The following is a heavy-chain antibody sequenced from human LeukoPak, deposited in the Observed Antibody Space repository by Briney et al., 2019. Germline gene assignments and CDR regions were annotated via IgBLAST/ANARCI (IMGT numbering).Heavy chain of an antibody. CDR1: GFTFSSYS. CDR2: ISSSSSYI. J-gene: IGHJ3*02. V-gene: IGHV3-21*01. CDR3: ARDSVGFWRAAFDI. D-gene: IGHD1-1*01. Sequence: GGSLRLSCAASGFTFSSYSMNWVRQAPGKGLEWVSSISSSSSYIYYADSVKGRFTISRDNAKNSLYLQMNSLRAEDTAVYYCARDSVGFWRAAFDIWGQGTMVTVSS.